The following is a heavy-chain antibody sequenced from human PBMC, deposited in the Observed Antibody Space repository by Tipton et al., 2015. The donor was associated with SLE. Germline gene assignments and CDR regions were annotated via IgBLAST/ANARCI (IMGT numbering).Heavy chain of an antibody. J-gene: IGHJ4*02. Sequence: TLSLTCTVSGGSISSSSYYWSWIRQPPGKGLEWIGEINHSGSTNYNPSLKSRVTISVDTSKNQFSLELSSVTAADTAVYYCATLFSPNWGQGTLVTVPS. V-gene: IGHV4-39*07. CDR2: INHSGST. CDR3: ATLFSPN. CDR1: GGSISSSSYY.